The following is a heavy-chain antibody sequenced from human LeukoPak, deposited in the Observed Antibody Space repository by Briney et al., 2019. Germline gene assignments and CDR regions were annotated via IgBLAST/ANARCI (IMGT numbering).Heavy chain of an antibody. CDR1: GFTFSSYG. CDR3: ARVAAAGPFDY. V-gene: IGHV3-33*01. J-gene: IGHJ4*02. Sequence: QPGRSLRLSCAASGFTFSSYGLHWVRQAPGKGLEWVAVIWYDGSNKYYADSVKGRFTIYRDNSKNTLYLQMNSLRAEDTAVYYCARVAAAGPFDYWGQGTLVTVSS. D-gene: IGHD6-13*01. CDR2: IWYDGSNK.